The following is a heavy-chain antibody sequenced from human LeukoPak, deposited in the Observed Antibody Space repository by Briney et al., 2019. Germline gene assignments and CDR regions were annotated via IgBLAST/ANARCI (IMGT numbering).Heavy chain of an antibody. CDR2: INHSGST. V-gene: IGHV4-34*01. CDR1: GFTFSGYA. Sequence: GSLRLSCAASGFTFSGYAMSWIRQPPGKGLEWIGEINHSGSTNYNPSLKSRVTISVDTSKNQFSLKLSSVTAADTAVYYCAREAKAYYDSSGYYAYWGQGTLVTVSS. CDR3: AREAKAYYDSSGYYAY. J-gene: IGHJ4*02. D-gene: IGHD3-22*01.